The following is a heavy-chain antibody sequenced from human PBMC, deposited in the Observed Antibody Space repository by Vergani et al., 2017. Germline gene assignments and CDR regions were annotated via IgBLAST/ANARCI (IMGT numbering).Heavy chain of an antibody. CDR1: GRSFSGYY. CDR3: ARGYYYDSSGYYYLDS. CDR2: INHSGST. V-gene: IGHV4-34*01. J-gene: IGHJ4*02. D-gene: IGHD3-22*01. Sequence: QVQLQQWGAGLLKPSETLSLTCAVYGRSFSGYYWSWIRQPPGKGLEWIGEINHSGSTNYNPSLKSRVTISVDTSKNQFSLKLSSVTAADTAVYYCARGYYYDSSGYYYLDSWGQGTLVTVSS.